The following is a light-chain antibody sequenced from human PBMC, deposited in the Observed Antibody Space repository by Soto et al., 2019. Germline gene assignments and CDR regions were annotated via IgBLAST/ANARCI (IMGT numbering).Light chain of an antibody. Sequence: QSALTQPPSASGTPGQRVTISCSGSSSNIGSNTVNWYQQLPGTAPKLLIYSNNQRPSGVPDRFSGSKSGTSASLAISGLQSEDEADYYCAAWDDSLHGFYVFGTGTKVTVL. CDR2: SNN. J-gene: IGLJ1*01. V-gene: IGLV1-44*01. CDR1: SSNIGSNT. CDR3: AAWDDSLHGFYV.